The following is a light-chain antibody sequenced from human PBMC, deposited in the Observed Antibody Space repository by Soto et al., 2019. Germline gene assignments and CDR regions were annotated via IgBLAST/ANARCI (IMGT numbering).Light chain of an antibody. Sequence: IGVSHSPCTLCASVGDRVTITCRASQSISSWLAWYQQKPGKAPKLLIYKASSLESGVPSRFSGSGSGTEFTLTISSLQPDDFATYYCQQYNSYSYTFGQGTKVDIK. CDR1: QSISSW. CDR3: QQYNSYSYT. V-gene: IGKV1-5*03. CDR2: KAS. J-gene: IGKJ2*01.